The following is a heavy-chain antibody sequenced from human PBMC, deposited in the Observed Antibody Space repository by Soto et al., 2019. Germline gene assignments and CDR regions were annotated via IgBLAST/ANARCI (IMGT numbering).Heavy chain of an antibody. Sequence: GGSLRLSCAASGFTFSSYGMHWVRQAPGKGLEWVAVIWYDGSNKYYADSVKGRFTISRDNSKNTLYLQMNSLRAEDTAVYYCAREGVVIMGAFDIWGQGTMVTVSS. CDR2: IWYDGSNK. D-gene: IGHD3-3*01. CDR3: AREGVVIMGAFDI. CDR1: GFTFSSYG. J-gene: IGHJ3*02. V-gene: IGHV3-33*08.